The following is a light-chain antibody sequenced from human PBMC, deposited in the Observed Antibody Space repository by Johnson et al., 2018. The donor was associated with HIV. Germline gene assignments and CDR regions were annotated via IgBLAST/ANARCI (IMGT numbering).Light chain of an antibody. V-gene: IGLV1-51*02. CDR2: ENS. J-gene: IGLJ1*01. CDR1: SSNIGNYY. CDR3: GTWDSILSGYV. Sequence: QFVLTQPPSVSAAPGQKVTISCSGSSSNIGNYYVSWYQQFPGTAPKLLIYENSKRPSGIPDRFSGSTSGTSATLGITGLLTGDEADYSSGTWDSILSGYVFGTGTNVTVL.